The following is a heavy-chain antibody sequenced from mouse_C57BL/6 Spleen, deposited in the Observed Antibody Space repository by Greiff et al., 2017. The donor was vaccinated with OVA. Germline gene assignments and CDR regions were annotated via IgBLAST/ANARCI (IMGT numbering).Heavy chain of an antibody. CDR3: ARWLGKTAQDAGFAY. D-gene: IGHD3-2*02. J-gene: IGHJ3*01. Sequence: QVQLQQSGAELMKPGASVKLSCKATGYTFTGYWIEWVKQRPGHGLEWIGEILPGSGSTNYNEKFKGKATLTADTSSNTAYMQLSSLTTEDSAIYYCARWLGKTAQDAGFAYWGQGTLVTVSA. V-gene: IGHV1-9*01. CDR2: ILPGSGST. CDR1: GYTFTGYW.